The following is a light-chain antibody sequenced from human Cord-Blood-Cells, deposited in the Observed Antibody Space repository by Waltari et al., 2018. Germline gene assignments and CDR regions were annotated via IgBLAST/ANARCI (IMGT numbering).Light chain of an antibody. CDR1: SSDVGGYNY. CDR3: SSYTSSSTLV. V-gene: IGLV2-14*01. Sequence: QSPLTQPASVSGSPGQSITIPCTGTSSDVGGYNYVSWYQQPPGKAPKLMFYEVSNRPSGVSNRCSGSKSGNTASLTISGLQAEDEADYYCSSYTSSSTLVFGTGTKVTVL. J-gene: IGLJ1*01. CDR2: EVS.